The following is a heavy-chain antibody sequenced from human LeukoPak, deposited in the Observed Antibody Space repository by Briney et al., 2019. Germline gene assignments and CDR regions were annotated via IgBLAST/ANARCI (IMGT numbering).Heavy chain of an antibody. J-gene: IGHJ4*02. D-gene: IGHD6-19*01. CDR3: ATKQWLAPPPDS. Sequence: GGSLRLSCAASGFTFSKYWMLWVRQAPGKGLESVSRINTDGTVTTYADSVKGRFTVSRDNADNTRFLQMNSVRDEDTAVYYCATKQWLAPPPDSWGQGTPVTVSS. CDR2: INTDGTVT. V-gene: IGHV3-74*01. CDR1: GFTFSKYW.